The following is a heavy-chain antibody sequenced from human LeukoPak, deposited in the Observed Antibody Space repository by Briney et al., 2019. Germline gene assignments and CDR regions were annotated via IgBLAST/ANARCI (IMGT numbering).Heavy chain of an antibody. J-gene: IGHJ4*02. Sequence: GGSLRLSCAAYGFTVSINHMNWVRQAPGKGLEWVSVIYSGGATYYADSVRGRFTISRDNSKNTLDRQMKSLRAEDTAVYYCAKGYGPDYWGQGTLVTVSS. CDR3: AKGYGPDY. V-gene: IGHV3-53*01. CDR2: IYSGGAT. D-gene: IGHD2-15*01. CDR1: GFTVSINH.